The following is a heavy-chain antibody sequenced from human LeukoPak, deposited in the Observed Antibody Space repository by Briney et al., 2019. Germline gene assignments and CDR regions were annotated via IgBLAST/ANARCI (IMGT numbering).Heavy chain of an antibody. D-gene: IGHD5-12*01. J-gene: IGHJ5*02. V-gene: IGHV3-23*01. CDR2: ISGSGGST. Sequence: GGSLRLSCAASGFTFSSYAMSWLRQAPGKGLEWVSAISGSGGSTYYADSVKGRFTISRDNSKNTLYLQMNSLRAEDTAVFYCAKASGAYVDDPWGQGTLVTVSS. CDR3: AKASGAYVDDP. CDR1: GFTFSSYA.